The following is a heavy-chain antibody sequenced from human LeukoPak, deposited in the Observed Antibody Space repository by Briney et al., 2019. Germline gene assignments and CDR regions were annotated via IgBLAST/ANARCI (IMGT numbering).Heavy chain of an antibody. V-gene: IGHV4-39*07. Sequence: SETLSLTCTVSGGSISSSSYYWGWIRQPPGKGLEWIGSIYYSGSTYYNPSLKSRVTISVDTSKNQFSLKLSSVTAADTAVYYCVRVVYYYYYMDVWGKGTTVTVSS. CDR1: GGSISSSSYY. CDR3: VRVVYYYYYMDV. D-gene: IGHD2-15*01. J-gene: IGHJ6*03. CDR2: IYYSGST.